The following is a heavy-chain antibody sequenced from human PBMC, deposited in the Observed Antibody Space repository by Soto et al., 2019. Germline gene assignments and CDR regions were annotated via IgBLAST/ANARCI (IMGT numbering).Heavy chain of an antibody. Sequence: PGGSLRLSCAASGFTFSSYGMHWVRQAPGKGLEWVAVISYDGSNKYYADSVKGRFTISADKSISTAYLQWSSLKASDTAMYYCARRATTVTAYGMDVWGQGTTVTVSS. CDR1: GFTFSSYG. CDR3: ARRATTVTAYGMDV. J-gene: IGHJ6*02. V-gene: IGHV3-30*03. CDR2: ISYDGSNK. D-gene: IGHD4-17*01.